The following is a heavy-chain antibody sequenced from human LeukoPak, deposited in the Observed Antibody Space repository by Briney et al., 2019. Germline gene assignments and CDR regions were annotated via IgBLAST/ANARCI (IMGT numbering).Heavy chain of an antibody. V-gene: IGHV3-48*03. CDR2: ISSSGSTI. CDR3: AREERYYDSSGYYFLDY. Sequence: PGGSLRLSCAASGFTFSSYEMNWVRQAPGKGLEWVSYISSSGSTIYYADSVKGRFTISRDNAKNSLYLQMNCLRAEDTAVYYCAREERYYDSSGYYFLDYWGQGTLVTVSS. CDR1: GFTFSSYE. J-gene: IGHJ4*02. D-gene: IGHD3-22*01.